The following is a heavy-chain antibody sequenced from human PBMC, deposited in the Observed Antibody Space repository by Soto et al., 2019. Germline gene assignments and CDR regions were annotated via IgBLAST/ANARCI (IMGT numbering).Heavy chain of an antibody. Sequence: EVQLVESGGGLVKPGGSLRLSCAASGFTFSSYSMNWVRQAPGKGLEWVSSISSSSSYIYYADSVKGRFTISRDNAKNPLYQKMNRVRAEDTAVKNFARLPKYNWFDPWGQGTLVTVS. CDR3: ARLPKYNWFDP. J-gene: IGHJ5*02. CDR2: ISSSSSYI. CDR1: GFTFSSYS. V-gene: IGHV3-21*01.